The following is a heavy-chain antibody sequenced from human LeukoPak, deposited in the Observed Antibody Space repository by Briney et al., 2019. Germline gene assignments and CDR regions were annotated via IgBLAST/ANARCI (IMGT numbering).Heavy chain of an antibody. CDR1: GFTFSSSE. V-gene: IGHV3-48*03. J-gene: IGHJ4*02. CDR3: ARSDY. CDR2: ISSGGSTI. Sequence: GGSLRLSCAASGFTFSSSEMNWVRQAPGKGLEWVSYISSGGSTIYYADSVKGRSTISRDNAAKSLYLQMNSLRAEDTAVYYCARSDYWGQGTLVTVSS.